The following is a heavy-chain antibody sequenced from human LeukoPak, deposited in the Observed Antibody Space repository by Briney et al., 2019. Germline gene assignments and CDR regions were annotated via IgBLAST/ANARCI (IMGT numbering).Heavy chain of an antibody. Sequence: GESLKISCKGSGYSFTSYWIGWVRQMPGKGLEWMGIIYPGDSDTRYSPSFQGQVTISADKSISTAYLQWSSLKASDTAMYYCARGGDYYYDSSGYWSPFDYWGQGTLATVSS. D-gene: IGHD3-22*01. CDR1: GYSFTSYW. V-gene: IGHV5-51*01. CDR3: ARGGDYYYDSSGYWSPFDY. J-gene: IGHJ4*02. CDR2: IYPGDSDT.